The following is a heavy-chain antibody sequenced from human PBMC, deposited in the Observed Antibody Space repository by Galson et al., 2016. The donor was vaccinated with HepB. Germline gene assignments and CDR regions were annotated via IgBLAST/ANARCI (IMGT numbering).Heavy chain of an antibody. CDR1: EFTASSNY. J-gene: IGHJ4*02. Sequence: SLRLSCAAYEFTASSNYLNWIRQAPGKGLEWVSAIYSGGSTHYADSVKGRFTISRDNSKNTVYLEMKSLRAEDTAVYYCARALSGWVGFDYWGQGTLVIVSS. CDR3: ARALSGWVGFDY. V-gene: IGHV3-53*01. CDR2: IYSGGST. D-gene: IGHD6-19*01.